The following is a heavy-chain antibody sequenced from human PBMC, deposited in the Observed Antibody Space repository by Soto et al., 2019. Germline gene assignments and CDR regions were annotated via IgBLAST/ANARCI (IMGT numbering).Heavy chain of an antibody. V-gene: IGHV1-46*01. Sequence: GASVKVSCKASGYTFTSYYMHWVRQAPGQGLEWMGIINPSGGSTSYAQKFQGRVTMTRDTSTSTVYMELSSLRSEDTAVYYCARDRVRFSPPRQSWFDPWGQGTLVTVSS. CDR3: ARDRVRFSPPRQSWFDP. CDR2: INPSGGST. J-gene: IGHJ5*02. CDR1: GYTFTSYY. D-gene: IGHD3-3*01.